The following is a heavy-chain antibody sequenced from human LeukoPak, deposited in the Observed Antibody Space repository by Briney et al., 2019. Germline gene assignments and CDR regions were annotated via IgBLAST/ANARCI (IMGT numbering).Heavy chain of an antibody. CDR1: GGSITSYY. V-gene: IGHV4-59*12. J-gene: IGHJ4*02. D-gene: IGHD5-12*01. Sequence: PSETLSLTCTVSGGSITSYYWSWIRQSPGKGLEWIGEIYHSGSTNYNPSLKSRVTISVDKSKNQFSLKLSSVTAADTAVYYCARGGGYAAVDYWGQGTLVTVSS. CDR3: ARGGGYAAVDY. CDR2: IYHSGST.